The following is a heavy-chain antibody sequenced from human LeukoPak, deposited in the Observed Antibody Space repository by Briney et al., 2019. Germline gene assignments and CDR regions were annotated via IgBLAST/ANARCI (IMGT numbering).Heavy chain of an antibody. Sequence: PWGSLTLTCAASGFTFSNYAMRWVRQAPGKGLAWVSTVSGSGATTSYADSVGARFPISRDNSKNTLYLQMSSLRVDDTAVYYCARDAGRFPISPTASWG. CDR2: VSGSGATT. D-gene: IGHD3-3*01. CDR3: ARDAGRFPISPTAS. CDR1: GFTFSNYA. J-gene: IGHJ5*01. V-gene: IGHV3-23*01.